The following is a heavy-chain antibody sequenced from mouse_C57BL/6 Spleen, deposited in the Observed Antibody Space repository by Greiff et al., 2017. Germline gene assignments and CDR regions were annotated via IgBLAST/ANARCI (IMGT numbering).Heavy chain of an antibody. CDR1: GFSLTSYG. CDR3: ARNSDGYYDAMDY. J-gene: IGHJ4*01. Sequence: VKVEESGPGLVQPSQSLSITCTVSGFSLTSYGVHWVRQSPGKGLEWLGVIWSGGSTDYNAAFISRLSISKDNSKSQVFFKMNSLQADDTAIYYCARNSDGYYDAMDYWGQGTSVTVSS. CDR2: IWSGGST. D-gene: IGHD2-3*01. V-gene: IGHV2-2*01.